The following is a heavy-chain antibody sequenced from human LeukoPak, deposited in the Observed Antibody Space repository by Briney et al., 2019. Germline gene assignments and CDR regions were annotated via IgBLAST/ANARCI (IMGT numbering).Heavy chain of an antibody. Sequence: GGSLRLFCAAAGFSFGSYAMSWVRQAPGRGLEWVSGISDNGGGTYYGDSVKGRFTISRDNSKNMLYLQMNGLRAEDTALYYCAKERSTVGTPLFDNWGQGILVTVSS. CDR3: AKERSTVGTPLFDN. V-gene: IGHV3-23*01. J-gene: IGHJ4*02. CDR1: GFSFGSYA. CDR2: ISDNGGGT. D-gene: IGHD2-15*01.